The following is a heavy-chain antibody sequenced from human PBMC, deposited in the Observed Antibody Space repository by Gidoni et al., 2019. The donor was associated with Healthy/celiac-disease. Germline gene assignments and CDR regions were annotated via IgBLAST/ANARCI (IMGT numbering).Heavy chain of an antibody. CDR1: GFTFSSYG. V-gene: IGHV3-33*01. CDR3: ARDGPGMVQGVPVGAFDI. Sequence: QVQLVESGGGVVQPGRSLRLSCAASGFTFSSYGMHWVRQAPGKGLEWVAVIWYDGSNKYYADSVKGRFTISRDNSKNTLYLQMNSLRAEDTAVYYCARDGPGMVQGVPVGAFDIWGQGTMVTVSS. D-gene: IGHD3-10*01. J-gene: IGHJ3*02. CDR2: IWYDGSNK.